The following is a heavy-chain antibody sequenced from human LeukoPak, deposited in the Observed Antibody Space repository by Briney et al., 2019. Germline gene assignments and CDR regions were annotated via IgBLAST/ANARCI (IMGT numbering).Heavy chain of an antibody. CDR3: ARLYDILTGGDY. V-gene: IGHV4-59*08. CDR1: GGSISSYY. CDR2: IYYSGST. Sequence: SETLSLTCTVSGGSISSYYWSWIRQPPGKGLEWIGYIYYSGSTNYNPSLKSRVTISVDTSKNQFSLKLSSVTAADTAVYYCARLYDILTGGDYWGQGTLVTVSS. D-gene: IGHD3-9*01. J-gene: IGHJ4*02.